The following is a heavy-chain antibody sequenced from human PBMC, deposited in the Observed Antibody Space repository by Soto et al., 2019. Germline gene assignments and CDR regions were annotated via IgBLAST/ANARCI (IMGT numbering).Heavy chain of an antibody. D-gene: IGHD4-17*01. CDR1: GFTFSSYD. Sequence: GGSLRLSCAASGFTFSSYDMHWVRQATGKGLEWVSAIGTAGDTYYPGSVKGRFTISRENAKNSLYLQMNSLRAEDTAVYYCARVFKEGRVTTFDYYYYGRDVWGQGTTVTVSS. CDR3: ARVFKEGRVTTFDYYYYGRDV. J-gene: IGHJ6*02. V-gene: IGHV3-13*01. CDR2: IGTAGDT.